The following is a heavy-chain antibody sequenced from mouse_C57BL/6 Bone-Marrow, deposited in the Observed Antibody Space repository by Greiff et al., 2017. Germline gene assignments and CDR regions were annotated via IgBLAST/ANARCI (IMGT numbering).Heavy chain of an antibody. J-gene: IGHJ4*01. CDR1: GYTFTSYW. CDR2: IDPSDSYT. CDR3: AREGPPRPYYAMDY. Sequence: VQLQQPGAELVMPGASVKLSCKASGYTFTSYWMHWVKQRPGQGLEWIGEIDPSDSYTNYNQKFKGKSTLTVDKSSSTAYMQLSILTSEDSAVYFCAREGPPRPYYAMDYWGQGTSVTVSS. V-gene: IGHV1-69*01.